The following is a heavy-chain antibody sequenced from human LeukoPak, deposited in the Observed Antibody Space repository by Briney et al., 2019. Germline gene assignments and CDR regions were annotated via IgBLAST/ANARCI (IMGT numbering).Heavy chain of an antibody. V-gene: IGHV1-8*01. J-gene: IGHJ5*02. D-gene: IGHD3-10*01. CDR1: GYTFTSYD. Sequence: GASVKVSFTASGYTFTSYDINWVRQAPGQGLEGMGWMNPSSGNTGYAQKFQGRVTMTRNTSINTAYMELSSLRSEDTAVYCCARGLHRGLRRHWFDPWGQGTLVTVSS. CDR3: ARGLHRGLRRHWFDP. CDR2: MNPSSGNT.